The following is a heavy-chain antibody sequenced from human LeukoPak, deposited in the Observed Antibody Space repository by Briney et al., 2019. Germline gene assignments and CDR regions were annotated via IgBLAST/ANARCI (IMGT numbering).Heavy chain of an antibody. V-gene: IGHV1-46*01. J-gene: IGHJ3*02. CDR3: AREALTGIAAADDAFDI. Sequence: ASVKVSCKASGYTFTSYYMHWVRQAPGQGLEWMGIINPSGGSTSYAQKFQGRVTMTRDTSTSTVYMELSSLRPEDTAVYYCAREALTGIAAADDAFDIWGQGTMVTVSS. CDR2: INPSGGST. D-gene: IGHD6-13*01. CDR1: GYTFTSYY.